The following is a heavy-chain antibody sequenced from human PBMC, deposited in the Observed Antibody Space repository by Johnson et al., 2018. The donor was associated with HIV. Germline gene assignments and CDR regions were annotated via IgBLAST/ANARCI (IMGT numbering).Heavy chain of an antibody. J-gene: IGHJ3*02. CDR3: ARDYRGALDI. Sequence: QVQLVESGGGLVQPGGSLRLSCAASGFTVSSNYMTWVRQAPGKGLEWVSYIRSGGSSRYYADSVKGRFTITRDNVKNSLYMQMNSLRVEDTAVYFCARDYRGALDIWGQGTMVTVSS. V-gene: IGHV3-11*01. CDR2: IRSGGSSR. D-gene: IGHD4-11*01. CDR1: GFTVSSNY.